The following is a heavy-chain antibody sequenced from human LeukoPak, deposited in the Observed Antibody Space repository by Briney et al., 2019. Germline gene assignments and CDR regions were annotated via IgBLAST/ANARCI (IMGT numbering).Heavy chain of an antibody. V-gene: IGHV3-48*01. CDR2: ITGGSNTI. CDR1: GFTFDIYG. J-gene: IGHJ4*02. CDR3: AGDRMGGSFDY. D-gene: IGHD2-15*01. Sequence: PGGSLRLSCAASGFTFDIYGMNWVRQAPGEGLEWVSFITGGSNTIYYADSVKGRFTISRDNARNSLYLQMNSLRVDDTAVYYCAGDRMGGSFDYWGQGTLVTVSS.